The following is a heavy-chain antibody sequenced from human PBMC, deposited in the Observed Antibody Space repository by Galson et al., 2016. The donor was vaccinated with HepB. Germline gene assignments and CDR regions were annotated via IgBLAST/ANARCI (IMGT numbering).Heavy chain of an antibody. V-gene: IGHV1-3*01. J-gene: IGHJ4*02. CDR1: GYIFSSYT. CDR2: INAGNGNT. CDR3: ARLGQQRVRHLAY. Sequence: SVKVSCKASGYIFSSYTIYWVRQAPGQGLEWMGWINAGNGNTKSSQKFQGRVTLTTDTAATTAYLELSSLRSEDTAVYYCARLGQQRVRHLAYWGQGTLVTVSS. D-gene: IGHD3-3*02.